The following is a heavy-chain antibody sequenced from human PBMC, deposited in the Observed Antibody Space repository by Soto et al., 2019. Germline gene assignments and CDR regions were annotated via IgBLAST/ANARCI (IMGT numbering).Heavy chain of an antibody. CDR2: IWHDGSQK. J-gene: IGHJ5*02. Sequence: GGSLRLSCAAPGVIFNGYGFHWVRQAPGKGLEWVAVIWHDGSQKYYADSVKGRFTISRDNSKNTLYLQMDSLRDEDTAVYYCVKAIAVDSNWFDPWGQGTLVTVSS. D-gene: IGHD6-19*01. V-gene: IGHV3-33*03. CDR1: GVIFNGYG. CDR3: VKAIAVDSNWFDP.